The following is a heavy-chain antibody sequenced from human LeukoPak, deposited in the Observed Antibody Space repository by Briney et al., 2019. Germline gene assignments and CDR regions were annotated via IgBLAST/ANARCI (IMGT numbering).Heavy chain of an antibody. CDR3: ARGGYYGSGNDFRFDP. CDR2: INHSGST. J-gene: IGHJ5*02. Sequence: SETLSLTCAVYGGSFSGYYWSWIRQPPGKGLEWIGEINHSGSTNYNPSLKGRVTISVDTSKNQFSLKLSSVTAADTAVYYCARGGYYGSGNDFRFDPWGQGTQVTVSS. V-gene: IGHV4-34*01. D-gene: IGHD3-10*01. CDR1: GGSFSGYY.